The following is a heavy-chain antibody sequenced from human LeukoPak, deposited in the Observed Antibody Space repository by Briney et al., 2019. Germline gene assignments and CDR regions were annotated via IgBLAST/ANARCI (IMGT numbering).Heavy chain of an antibody. CDR3: ARGRPYYYDSSGYSSRFYYYYYMDV. D-gene: IGHD3-22*01. CDR2: INHSGST. V-gene: IGHV4-34*01. CDR1: GGSFSGYY. J-gene: IGHJ6*03. Sequence: AETLSLTCAAYGGSFSGYYWSWIRKPPGKGLEWIGEINHSGSTKYNPSLKSRVTISVDTSTNKSSLKLSSVTAADTAVYYCARGRPYYYDSSGYSSRFYYYYYMDVWGKGTTVTVSS.